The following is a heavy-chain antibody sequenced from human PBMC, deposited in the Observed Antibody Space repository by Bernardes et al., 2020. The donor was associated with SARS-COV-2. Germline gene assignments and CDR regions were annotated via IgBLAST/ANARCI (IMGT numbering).Heavy chain of an antibody. CDR2: IYNSGA. D-gene: IGHD3-16*01. CDR3: ARGLLLGWYFDL. Sequence: SETLSLTCTVSGGSISSYYWTWIRQPPGKGLEWIGYIYNSGANYNPSLTSRVSISVDTSQNQFSLKVTSVTAADTAVYYCARGLLLGWYFDLWGRGTLVTVSS. V-gene: IGHV4-59*08. CDR1: GGSISSYY. J-gene: IGHJ2*01.